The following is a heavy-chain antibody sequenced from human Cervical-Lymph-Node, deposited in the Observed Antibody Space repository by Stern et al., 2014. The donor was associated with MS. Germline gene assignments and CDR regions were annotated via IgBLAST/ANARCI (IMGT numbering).Heavy chain of an antibody. V-gene: IGHV3-33*06. CDR1: GFTFSSYG. Sequence: VHLVESGGGVVQPGRSLRLSCAASGFTFSSYGIHWVRQTPGKGLEWVAVIWYDGSNKYYADSVKGRFTISRDNTENTVYLQMNSLRAEDTAVYYCAKGDSSSPLEYWGQGTLVTVSS. J-gene: IGHJ4*02. D-gene: IGHD6-6*01. CDR2: IWYDGSNK. CDR3: AKGDSSSPLEY.